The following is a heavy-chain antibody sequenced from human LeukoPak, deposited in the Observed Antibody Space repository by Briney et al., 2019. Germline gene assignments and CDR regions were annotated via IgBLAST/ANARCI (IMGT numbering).Heavy chain of an antibody. V-gene: IGHV1-69*13. D-gene: IGHD4-23*01. Sequence: SVKVSCKASGGTFSSYAISWVRQAPGQGLEWMGGIIPIFGTANYAQKFQGRVTITADESTSTAYMELSSLRSEDTAVYYCARDYGGNAGGPPTRPRYNWFDPWGQGTLVTASS. CDR1: GGTFSSYA. J-gene: IGHJ5*02. CDR3: ARDYGGNAGGPPTRPRYNWFDP. CDR2: IIPIFGTA.